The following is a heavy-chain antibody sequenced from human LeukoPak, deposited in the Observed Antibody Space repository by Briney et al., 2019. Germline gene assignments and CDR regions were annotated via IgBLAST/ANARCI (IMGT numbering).Heavy chain of an antibody. J-gene: IGHJ3*02. D-gene: IGHD1-26*01. CDR3: AKDGGIAGARDAFDI. CDR2: ISGSGGST. V-gene: IGHV3-23*01. CDR1: GLTFSSYA. Sequence: GGSLRLSCAASGLTFSSYAMSWVRQAPGKGLEWVSDISGSGGSTYYSYSVKGRFTIFRDNPKNTLYLQMNSLRAEDTAVYYCAKDGGIAGARDAFDIWGQGTMVTVSS.